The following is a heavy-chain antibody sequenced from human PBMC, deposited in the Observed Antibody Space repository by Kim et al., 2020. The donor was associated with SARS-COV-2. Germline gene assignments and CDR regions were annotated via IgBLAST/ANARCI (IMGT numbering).Heavy chain of an antibody. CDR2: IHGDSGKT. CDR3: EREGCSATSCLEGDY. Sequence: ASVKVSCKTSGYTFTNYGVSWVRQAPGQGLEWMGWIHGDSGKTNYAPKFQGRVTMTIDTATSTAYMELRGLTSDDTAVYFCEREGCSATSCLEGDYWGQGPLVTVSS. J-gene: IGHJ4*02. CDR1: GYTFTNYG. D-gene: IGHD2-2*01. V-gene: IGHV1-18*04.